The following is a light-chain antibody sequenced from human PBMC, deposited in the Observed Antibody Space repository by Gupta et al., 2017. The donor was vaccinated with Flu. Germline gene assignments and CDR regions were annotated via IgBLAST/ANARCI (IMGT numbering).Light chain of an antibody. Sequence: EIALIQSPAILSLSPGERATLSCSTSQTISGYLAWYQQKCSQAPMLLIHDASNRATGIPSMFSSSGSGTDFTLTISSLEPEDFAFYYCQQRSYWVTFGEGTKVEIK. CDR3: QQRSYWVT. V-gene: IGKV3-11*01. CDR2: DAS. CDR1: QTISGY. J-gene: IGKJ4*01.